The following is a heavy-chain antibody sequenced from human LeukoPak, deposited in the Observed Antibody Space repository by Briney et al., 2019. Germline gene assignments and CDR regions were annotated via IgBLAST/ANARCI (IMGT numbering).Heavy chain of an antibody. CDR2: ISSSSSYI. J-gene: IGHJ3*02. Sequence: KPGGSLRLSCAASGFTFSSYSMNWVRQAPGKGLEWVSSISSSSSYIYYADSVKGRFTISRDNAKNSLCLQMNSLRAEDTAVYYCARNYDSSGYYYDADAFDIWGQGTMVTVSS. CDR1: GFTFSSYS. D-gene: IGHD3-22*01. V-gene: IGHV3-21*01. CDR3: ARNYDSSGYYYDADAFDI.